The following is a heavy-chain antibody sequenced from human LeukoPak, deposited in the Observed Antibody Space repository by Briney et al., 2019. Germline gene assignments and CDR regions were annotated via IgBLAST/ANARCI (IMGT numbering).Heavy chain of an antibody. CDR3: ASERPSVAFDI. CDR1: GFTFSSYS. V-gene: IGHV3-21*01. Sequence: GGSLRLSCAASGFTFSSYSMNWVRQAPGKGLEWVSSISSSSSYIYYADSVKGRFTISRDNAKNSLYLQMNSLRAEDTAVYYCASERPSVAFDIWGQGTMVTVSS. CDR2: ISSSSSYI. J-gene: IGHJ3*02. D-gene: IGHD1-26*01.